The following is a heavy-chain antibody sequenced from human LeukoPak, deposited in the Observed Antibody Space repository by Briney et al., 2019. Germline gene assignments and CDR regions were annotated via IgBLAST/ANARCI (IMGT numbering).Heavy chain of an antibody. Sequence: ASVKVSCKSSGYTFTGYHMHWVRQAPGQGLEWMGWINPNSGGTKYAQKFQGRVTMTRDTSIRTAYMELSRLRSDDTAVYNCAGDYYGSGSHYAHYYGMDVWGQGTTVTVSS. V-gene: IGHV1-2*02. J-gene: IGHJ6*02. CDR3: AGDYYGSGSHYAHYYGMDV. D-gene: IGHD3-10*01. CDR1: GYTFTGYH. CDR2: INPNSGGT.